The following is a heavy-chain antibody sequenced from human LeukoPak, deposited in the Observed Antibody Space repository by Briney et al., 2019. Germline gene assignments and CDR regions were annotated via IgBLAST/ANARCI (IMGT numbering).Heavy chain of an antibody. Sequence: GGSLRLSCAASGFTFSSYAMHWVRQAPGKGLEWVAVISYDGSNKYYADSVKGRFTISRDNSKNTLYLQMNSLRAEDTAVYYCARDSSSFSYWGQGTLVTVSS. CDR1: GFTFSSYA. CDR3: ARDSSSFSY. D-gene: IGHD6-13*01. V-gene: IGHV3-30-3*01. CDR2: ISYDGSNK. J-gene: IGHJ4*02.